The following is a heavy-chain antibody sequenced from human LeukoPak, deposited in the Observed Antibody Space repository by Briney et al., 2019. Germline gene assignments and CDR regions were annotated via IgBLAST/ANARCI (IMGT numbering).Heavy chain of an antibody. V-gene: IGHV4-34*01. CDR1: GGSISSYY. CDR3: AANSGWWRYFDL. J-gene: IGHJ2*01. Sequence: SETLSLTCTVSGGSISSYYWSWIRQPPGKGLEWIGEINHSGSTNYNPSLKSRVTISVDTSKNQFSLKLSSVTAADTAVYYCAANSGWWRYFDLWGRGTLVTVSS. D-gene: IGHD6-19*01. CDR2: INHSGST.